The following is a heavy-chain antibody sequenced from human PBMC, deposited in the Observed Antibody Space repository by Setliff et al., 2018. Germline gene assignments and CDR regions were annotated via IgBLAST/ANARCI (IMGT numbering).Heavy chain of an antibody. CDR1: GYSISSGYY. J-gene: IGHJ4*02. CDR2: IYHSGST. Sequence: SETLSLTCAGSGYSISSGYYWGWLRQPPGKGLEWIGSIYHSGSTYYNPSLKSRVTISVDTSKNQFSLKLSSVTAADTAVYYCARHSSRPYWGQGTLVTVSS. V-gene: IGHV4-38-2*01. CDR3: ARHSSRPY.